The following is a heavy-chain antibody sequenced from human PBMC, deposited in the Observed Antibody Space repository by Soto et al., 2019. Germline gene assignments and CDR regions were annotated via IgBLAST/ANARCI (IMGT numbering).Heavy chain of an antibody. Sequence: SETLSLTCSVSGDSILGYYWSWIRQPAGKRLEWIGRVYNSGNVIFNPSLKNRVTMSVDMSKNQFSLRLTSVTAADSAVYYCARDRLESSTYGMDVWGRGXTVTVSS. J-gene: IGHJ6*02. CDR3: ARDRLESSTYGMDV. D-gene: IGHD3-16*02. V-gene: IGHV4-4*07. CDR1: GDSILGYY. CDR2: VYNSGNV.